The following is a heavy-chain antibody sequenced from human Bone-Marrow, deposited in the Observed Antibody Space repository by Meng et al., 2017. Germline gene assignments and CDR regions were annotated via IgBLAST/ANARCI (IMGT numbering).Heavy chain of an antibody. CDR1: GLSFTDAW. V-gene: IGHV3-15*01. D-gene: IGHD6-13*01. CDR2: IKRNSDGGTI. CDR3: ATGAAAADH. Sequence: EVQLGESGGGLVKAGGFLRLSCVASGLSFTDAWMSWVRQAPGKGLEWVGRIKRNSDGGTIDYAAPVKGRFTISRDDSKNTLYLQMDSLITEDTAVYFCATGAAAADHWGQGTLVTVSS. J-gene: IGHJ4*02.